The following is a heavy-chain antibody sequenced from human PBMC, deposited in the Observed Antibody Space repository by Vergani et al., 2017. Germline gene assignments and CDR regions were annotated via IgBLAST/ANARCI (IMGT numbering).Heavy chain of an antibody. CDR3: AKDSWSRVVHYWYFDL. CDR1: GFTFDDYA. J-gene: IGHJ2*01. D-gene: IGHD2-2*01. CDR2: ISWNCGSI. V-gene: IGHV3-9*01. Sequence: EVQLVESGGGLVQHGRSLRLSCAASGFTFDDYAMHWVRQAPGKGLEWVSGISWNCGSIGYADSVKGRFTISRDNAKNSLYLQMNSLRAEDTALYYCAKDSWSRVVHYWYFDLWGRGTLVTVSS.